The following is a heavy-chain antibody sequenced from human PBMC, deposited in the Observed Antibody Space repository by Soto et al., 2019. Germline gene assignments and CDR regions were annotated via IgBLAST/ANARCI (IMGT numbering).Heavy chain of an antibody. CDR3: AKRGSGSYYDY. J-gene: IGHJ4*02. CDR1: GFTFSSYA. CDR2: ISGSGGST. Sequence: EVQLLESGGGLVQPGGSLRLSCAASGFTFSSYAMSWVRQAPGKGLERVSVISGSGGSTYYADSVKGRFTISRDNSKNTRYLQMNRLRAEDTAVYYCAKRGSGSYYDYWGQGTLVTVSS. D-gene: IGHD3-10*01. V-gene: IGHV3-23*01.